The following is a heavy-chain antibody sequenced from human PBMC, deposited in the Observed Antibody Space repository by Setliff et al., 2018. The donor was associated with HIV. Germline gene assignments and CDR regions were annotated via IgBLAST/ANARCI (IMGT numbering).Heavy chain of an antibody. Sequence: GGSLRLSCAASGFTFSTFWMGWVRQAPGKGREWVAHIKPDGSSKKYVDSVKGRFTISRDKSKNTLYLQMNSLRAEDTAFYYCSKEKFTFTVVRGVIDSWGQGTLVTVSS. CDR1: GFTFSTFW. V-gene: IGHV3-7*03. J-gene: IGHJ4*02. D-gene: IGHD3-10*01. CDR3: SKEKFTFTVVRGVIDS. CDR2: IKPDGSSK.